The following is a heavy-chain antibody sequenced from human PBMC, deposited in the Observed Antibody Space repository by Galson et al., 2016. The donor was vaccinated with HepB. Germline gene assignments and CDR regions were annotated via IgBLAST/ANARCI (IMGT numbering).Heavy chain of an antibody. Sequence: ETLSLTCDVYGGSLSGNFWSWIRQPPGKGLEWIGEINHSGGTNYNPSLKSRVTISLDTSKSQIPLKVTSVTAADTAVYYCARVPRYGAHDYYGTDVWGQGTTVTVSS. J-gene: IGHJ6*02. CDR3: ARVPRYGAHDYYGTDV. CDR1: GGSLSGNF. D-gene: IGHD5-12*01. V-gene: IGHV4-34*01. CDR2: INHSGGT.